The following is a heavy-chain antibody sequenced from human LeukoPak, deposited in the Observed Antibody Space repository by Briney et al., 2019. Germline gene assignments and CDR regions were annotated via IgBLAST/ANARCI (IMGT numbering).Heavy chain of an antibody. CDR2: VGGSGANT. D-gene: IGHD3-10*01. CDR1: GFTFSNYA. Sequence: GGSRRLSCAASGFTFSNYAMSWVRQAPGKGLEWVSAVGGSGANTYYAYSVKGRFTISRDNSKNTLSPQMNSLSPEDTAVYYCAKLPGWFGESHRDYWGQGTLVTVSS. V-gene: IGHV3-23*01. CDR3: AKLPGWFGESHRDY. J-gene: IGHJ4*02.